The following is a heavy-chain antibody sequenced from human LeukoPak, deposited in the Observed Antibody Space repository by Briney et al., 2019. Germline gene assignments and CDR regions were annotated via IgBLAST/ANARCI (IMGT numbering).Heavy chain of an antibody. CDR2: ISVDGSDK. Sequence: GRSLRLSCAASGFTFSSYAMHWVRQAPGKGLQWVALISVDGSDKYYADSVKGRFTISRDNSKNTLYVQMNSLRAEDTAVYYCARSSAVRLLNFDYWGQGTLVTVSS. CDR3: ARSSAVRLLNFDY. V-gene: IGHV3-30*01. J-gene: IGHJ4*02. CDR1: GFTFSSYA. D-gene: IGHD6-6*01.